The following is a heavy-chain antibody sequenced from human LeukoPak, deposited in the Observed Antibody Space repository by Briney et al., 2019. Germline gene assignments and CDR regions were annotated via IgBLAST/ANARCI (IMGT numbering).Heavy chain of an antibody. CDR2: IGADGSST. D-gene: IGHD3-10*01. CDR1: GFTFSSFW. V-gene: IGHV3-74*01. CDR3: ARYGYDSGRGFDP. J-gene: IGHJ5*02. Sequence: KSGGSLRLSCAASGFTFSSFWMHWVRQAPGKGLAWVSRIGADGSSTIYADPVKGRFTISRDNAENTVYLQMNSLRVEDTAVYYCARYGYDSGRGFDPWGQGILVTVST.